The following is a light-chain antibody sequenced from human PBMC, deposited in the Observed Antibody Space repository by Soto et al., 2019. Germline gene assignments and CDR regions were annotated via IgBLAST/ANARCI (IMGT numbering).Light chain of an antibody. V-gene: IGLV2-14*01. CDR1: SSDVGAYNF. Sequence: AITQPASVSGSPGRSITISCTGTSSDVGAYNFVSWYQHHPDKAPKLMISEVSNLPSGVSDRFSGSKSGNTASLTISGLQAEDEADYYCASLTTTRFVFRTGTKVTVL. CDR3: ASLTTTRFV. J-gene: IGLJ1*01. CDR2: EVS.